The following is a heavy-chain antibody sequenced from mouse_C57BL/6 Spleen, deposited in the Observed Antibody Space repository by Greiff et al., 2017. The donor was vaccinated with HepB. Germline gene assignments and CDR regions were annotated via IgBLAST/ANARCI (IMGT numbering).Heavy chain of an antibody. Sequence: QVTLKESGPGLVAPSQSLSITCTVSGFSLTSYAISWVRQPPGKGLEWLGVIWTGGGTNYNSALKSRLSISKDNSKSQVFLKMNSLQTDDTARYYCARSLYDYDDYAMDYWGQGTSVTVSS. CDR3: ARSLYDYDDYAMDY. V-gene: IGHV2-9-1*01. D-gene: IGHD2-4*01. CDR1: GFSLTSYA. CDR2: IWTGGGT. J-gene: IGHJ4*01.